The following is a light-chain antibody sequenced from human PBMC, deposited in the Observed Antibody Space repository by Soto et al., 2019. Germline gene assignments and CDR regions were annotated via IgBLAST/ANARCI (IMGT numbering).Light chain of an antibody. J-gene: IGKJ5*01. Sequence: IVLTQSPGTLSLSPGERATLCCRASQSVSSSYLAWYQQKPGQAPRLLIYGASSRATGIPDRFSGSGSGTDFTLTISRLEPEDFAVFYCQHYDSLPITFGQGTRLEIK. CDR2: GAS. CDR1: QSVSSSY. V-gene: IGKV3-20*01. CDR3: QHYDSLPIT.